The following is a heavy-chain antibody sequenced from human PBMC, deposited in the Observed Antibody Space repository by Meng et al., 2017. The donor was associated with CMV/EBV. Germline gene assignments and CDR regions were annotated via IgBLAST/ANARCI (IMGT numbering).Heavy chain of an antibody. CDR1: GWTVSNVY. CDR3: SYGAGYYFDY. Sequence: SCAVSGWTVSNVYMNWVRQAPGKGLEWVGRIKRKTEGGTTDYAAPVRGRFTISRDESRNTVDLQMNSLNADDTAVYYCSYGAGYYFDYWGQGTLVTVSS. J-gene: IGHJ4*02. D-gene: IGHD4-17*01. CDR2: IKRKTEGGTT. V-gene: IGHV3-15*07.